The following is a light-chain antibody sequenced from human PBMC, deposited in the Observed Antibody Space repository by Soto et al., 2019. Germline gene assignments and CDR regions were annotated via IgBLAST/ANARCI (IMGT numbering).Light chain of an antibody. J-gene: IGKJ3*01. V-gene: IGKV3-20*01. CDR3: QQYGSSPRFT. CDR1: QIVSSSY. Sequence: EIVWTQSPGTLSLSPGERATLSCRASQIVSSSYLAWYQQKPGQAPRLLIYGASSRATGIPDRFSGSGSGTDFTLTISRLEPEDFAVYYCQQYGSSPRFTFGPGTKVDIK. CDR2: GAS.